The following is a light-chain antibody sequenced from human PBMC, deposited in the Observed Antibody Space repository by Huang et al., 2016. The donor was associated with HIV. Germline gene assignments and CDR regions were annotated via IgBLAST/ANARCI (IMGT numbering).Light chain of an antibody. J-gene: IGKJ1*01. V-gene: IGKV1-5*03. CDR1: QSISSW. Sequence: DIQMTQSPSTLSASVGDSVTITCRASQSISSWLAWYQQKPGKAPKLLIYKASSLESGVPSRFSGSGSGTEFTLTISSLQPDDFANYYCQHQGTFGQGTKVEIK. CDR3: QHQGT. CDR2: KAS.